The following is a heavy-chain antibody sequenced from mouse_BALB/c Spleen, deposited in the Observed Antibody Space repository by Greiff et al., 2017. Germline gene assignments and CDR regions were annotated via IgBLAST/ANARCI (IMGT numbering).Heavy chain of an antibody. CDR1: GFNIKDTY. CDR3: ARIYYDDDEVFWYFDV. Sequence: SGAELVKPGASVKLSCTASGFNIKDTYMHWVKQRPEQGLEWIGRIDPANGNTKYDPKFQGKATIKADTSSNTAYLQLSSLTSEDTAVYYCARIYYDDDEVFWYFDVWGAGTTVTVSS. V-gene: IGHV14-3*02. CDR2: IDPANGNT. J-gene: IGHJ1*01. D-gene: IGHD2-4*01.